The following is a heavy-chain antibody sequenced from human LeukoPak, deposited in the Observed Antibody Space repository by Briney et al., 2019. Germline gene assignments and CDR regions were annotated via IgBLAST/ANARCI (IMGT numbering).Heavy chain of an antibody. J-gene: IGHJ4*02. CDR1: GFTFSSYA. V-gene: IGHV3-23*01. D-gene: IGHD6-19*01. Sequence: GGSLRLSCAASGFTFSSYAMSWVRQAPGEGLEWVSTIRSSGDSTTYADSVKGRFTISRGNSKNALYLQMNSLRVEDTAVYYCAKMGWAAVGMSGGGYWGQGILVTVSS. CDR2: IRSSGDST. CDR3: AKMGWAAVGMSGGGY.